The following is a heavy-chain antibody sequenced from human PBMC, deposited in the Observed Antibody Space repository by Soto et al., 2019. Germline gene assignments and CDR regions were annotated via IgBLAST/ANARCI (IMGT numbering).Heavy chain of an antibody. CDR3: ARLGFDYDFLSGYYNVHHYYGIDV. V-gene: IGHV4-31*03. D-gene: IGHD3-3*01. J-gene: IGHJ6*02. Sequence: PSETLSLTCTVSGGSISSSSYYWGWIRQPPGKGLEWIGYNYYSGITYYNPSLKSRVTISLDTSMNQFSLKLSSVTAADTAVYYCARLGFDYDFLSGYYNVHHYYGIDVWGQGTTVTVSS. CDR2: NYYSGIT. CDR1: GGSISSSSYY.